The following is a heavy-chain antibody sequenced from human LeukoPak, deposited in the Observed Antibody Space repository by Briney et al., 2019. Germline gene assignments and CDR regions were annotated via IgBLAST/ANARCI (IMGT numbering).Heavy chain of an antibody. CDR2: INHSGST. CDR3: ARGVEMATIWRHTVYYFDY. CDR1: GGSISSYY. V-gene: IGHV4-34*01. Sequence: PSETLSLTCTVSGGSISSYYWSWIRQPPGKGLEWIGEINHSGSTNYNPSLKSRVTISVDTSKNQFSLRLSSVTAADTAVYYCARGVEMATIWRHTVYYFDYWGQGTLVTVSS. D-gene: IGHD5-24*01. J-gene: IGHJ4*02.